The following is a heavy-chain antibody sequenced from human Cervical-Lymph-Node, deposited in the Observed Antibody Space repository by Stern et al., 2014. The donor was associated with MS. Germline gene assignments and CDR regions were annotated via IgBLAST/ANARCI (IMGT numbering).Heavy chain of an antibody. CDR2: IYYGGNT. CDR1: GGSVRSGIYY. CDR3: ARVARGYCSGATCYAMDV. Sequence: AQLEESGPGLVKPSQTLSLTCTVTGGSVRSGIYYWSWIRQHPVRGLEWVGYIYYGGNTFYSPSLKSRLSISLDTAKNQFSLMLNSVTAADTAVYYCARVARGYCSGATCYAMDVWGQGTTVSVSS. V-gene: IGHV4-31*03. D-gene: IGHD2-15*01. J-gene: IGHJ6*02.